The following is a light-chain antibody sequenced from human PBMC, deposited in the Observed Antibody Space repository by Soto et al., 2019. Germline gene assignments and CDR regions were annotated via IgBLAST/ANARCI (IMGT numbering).Light chain of an antibody. J-gene: IGKJ1*01. CDR1: QGISIY. CDR2: AAS. CDR3: QQYYSYPQT. Sequence: AIRMTHSPSSFSASTLYRVTITFLASQGISIYLAWYQQKPGKAPKLLIYAASTLQSGVPSRFSGSGSGTDFTLTISCLQSEDFATYYCQQYYSYPQTFGQGTKVDI. V-gene: IGKV1-8*01.